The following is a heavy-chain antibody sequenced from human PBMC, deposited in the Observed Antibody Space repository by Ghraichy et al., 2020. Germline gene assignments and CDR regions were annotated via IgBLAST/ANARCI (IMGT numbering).Heavy chain of an antibody. D-gene: IGHD3-22*01. V-gene: IGHV4-4*02. CDR2: IHHTGST. CDR3: ALVTMIPYNYFDP. J-gene: IGHJ5*02. CDR1: GGSINSNNW. Sequence: GSLRLSCTVSGGSINSNNWWTWVRQSPGKGLEWIGEIHHTGSTRFNPALKSRVAMSMDKFKNQFSLTLTSVTAADSAIYYCALVTMIPYNYFDPWGHGTLVSVSS.